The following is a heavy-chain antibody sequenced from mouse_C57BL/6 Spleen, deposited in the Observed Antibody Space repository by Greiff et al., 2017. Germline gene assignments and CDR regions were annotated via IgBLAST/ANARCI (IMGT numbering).Heavy chain of an antibody. CDR1: GYTFTSYW. D-gene: IGHD1-1*01. J-gene: IGHJ2*01. CDR3: ARTTVVATVY. V-gene: IGHV1-64*01. Sequence: VQLQESGAELVKPGASVKLSCKASGYTFTSYWMHWVKQRPGQGLEWIGMIHPNSGSTNYNEKFKSKATLTVDKSSSTAYMQLSSLTSEDSAVYYCARTTVVATVYWGQGTTLTVSS. CDR2: IHPNSGST.